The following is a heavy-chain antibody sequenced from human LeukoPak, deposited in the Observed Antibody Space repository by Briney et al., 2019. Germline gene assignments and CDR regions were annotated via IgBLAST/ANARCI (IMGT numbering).Heavy chain of an antibody. D-gene: IGHD3-22*01. V-gene: IGHV1-69*01. CDR1: GGTFSSYA. CDR3: ASTYYYEHGWFDP. J-gene: IGHJ5*02. CDR2: IIPIFGTA. Sequence: SVKVSCKASGGTFSSYAISWVRQAPGQGLEWMGGIIPIFGTANYAQKFQGRVTITADESTSTAYMELSSLRSEDTAVYYCASTYYYEHGWFDPWGQGTPVTVSS.